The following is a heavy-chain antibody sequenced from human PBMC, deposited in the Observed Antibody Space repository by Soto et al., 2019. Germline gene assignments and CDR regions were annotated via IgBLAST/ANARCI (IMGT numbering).Heavy chain of an antibody. D-gene: IGHD5-18*01. CDR3: ARVTYSFGFDY. CDR2: ISAYNGTT. CDR1: GYTFTSYG. J-gene: IGHJ4*02. Sequence: QVQLVQSGAEVKKPGASVKVSCKASGYTFTSYGISWVRQAPGQVLEWMGWISAYNGTTNYAQKLQGRVTMTTDTSTGTAYMELRGLRSDDTAVYYCARVTYSFGFDYWGQGTLVTVSS. V-gene: IGHV1-18*01.